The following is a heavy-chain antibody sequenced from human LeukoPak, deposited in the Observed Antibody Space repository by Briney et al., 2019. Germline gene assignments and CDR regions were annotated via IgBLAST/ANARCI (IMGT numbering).Heavy chain of an antibody. J-gene: IGHJ4*02. CDR2: INPNSGGT. D-gene: IGHD1-26*01. V-gene: IGHV1-2*02. CDR1: GYTFTGYY. Sequence: ASVKVSCKASGYTFTGYYMHWVRQAPGQGLEWMGWINPNSGGTNYAQKFQGRVTMTRDTSISTAYMELSRLRSDDTAVYYRARGVRLVDVSGSYENWGQGTLVTVSS. CDR3: ARGVRLVDVSGSYEN.